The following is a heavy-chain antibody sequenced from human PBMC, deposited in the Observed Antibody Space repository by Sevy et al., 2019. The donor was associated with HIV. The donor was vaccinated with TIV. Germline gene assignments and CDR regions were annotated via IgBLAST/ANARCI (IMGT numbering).Heavy chain of an antibody. CDR3: AIYCLTSTCYSSYEI. CDR1: GFTFRTYG. D-gene: IGHD2-2*01. CDR2: ISSDGSNE. V-gene: IGHV3-30*03. Sequence: QQRESLKISCAASGFTFRTYGMHWVRQAPGKGTERVALISSDGSNEYYADSVRDLFTISRDNSKITLFLQMNSLSPEDTAVYYCAIYCLTSTCYSSYEIWGQGTMVTVSS. J-gene: IGHJ3*02.